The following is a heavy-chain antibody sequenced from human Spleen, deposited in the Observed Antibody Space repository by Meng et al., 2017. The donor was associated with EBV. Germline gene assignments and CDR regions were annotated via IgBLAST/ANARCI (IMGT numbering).Heavy chain of an antibody. J-gene: IGHJ4*02. Sequence: LQPPRPGLVRPAQNLSVTCANSAGSVSGDTPAWNWIRQFPPTALEWLERIDYRSKCYNNYAVSVKSRITINPATSKTQFSLQLDSGTLEATDAYYYARGNRGWSFDYWGQGTLVTVSS. CDR2: IDYRSKCYN. V-gene: IGHV6-1*01. D-gene: IGHD3-10*01. CDR3: ARGNRGWSFDY. CDR1: AGSVSGDTPA.